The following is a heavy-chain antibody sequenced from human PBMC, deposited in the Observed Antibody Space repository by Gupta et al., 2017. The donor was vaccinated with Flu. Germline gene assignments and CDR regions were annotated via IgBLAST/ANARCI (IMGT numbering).Heavy chain of an antibody. J-gene: IGHJ6*02. CDR3: VKLKDGYQRNWDYYGMDV. V-gene: IGHV3-23*01. D-gene: IGHD2-2*01. Sequence: GRFTISRDNSKNTLYLQMNSLRTEDTAVYYCVKLKDGYQRNWDYYGMDVWGQGATVTVSS.